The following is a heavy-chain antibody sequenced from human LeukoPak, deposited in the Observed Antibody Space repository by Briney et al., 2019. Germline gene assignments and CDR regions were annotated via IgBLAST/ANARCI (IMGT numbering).Heavy chain of an antibody. V-gene: IGHV3-48*02. CDR2: ISSSSSTI. D-gene: IGHD1-26*01. CDR1: GFTFSNYA. CDR3: ARVMFYSGSYYYYGMDV. Sequence: GGSLRLSCAASGFTFSNYAMNWVRQAPGKGLEWVSYISSSSSTIYYADSVKGRFTISRDNAKNSLYLQMNSLRDEDTAVYYCARVMFYSGSYYYYGMDVWGQGTTVTVSS. J-gene: IGHJ6*02.